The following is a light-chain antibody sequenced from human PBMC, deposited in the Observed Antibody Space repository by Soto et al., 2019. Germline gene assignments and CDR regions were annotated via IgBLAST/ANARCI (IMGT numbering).Light chain of an antibody. CDR1: QSVSGW. CDR3: LQDYSYPRT. CDR2: KAS. J-gene: IGKJ1*01. Sequence: DIPLTHSPSTLSASLLDTVNVXGQASQSVSGWLAWYQQKPGEAPKLLIYKASTLKSGVPSRFSGSGSGTNFTLTISSLQPEDFATYYCLQDYSYPRTFGQGTKVDIK. V-gene: IGKV1-5*03.